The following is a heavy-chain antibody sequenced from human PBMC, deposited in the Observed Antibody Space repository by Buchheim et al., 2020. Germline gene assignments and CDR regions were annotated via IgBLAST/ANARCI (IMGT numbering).Heavy chain of an antibody. Sequence: QAQLVESGGGVVQPGRSLRLSCVASGFDFNTYDVHWVRQAPGKGLEWVAVISFDGDNRNYADSVKGRFTISRDNSKNTLFLELNSLRAEDTAVYYCVKEFGLWWFDPWGQGTL. CDR3: VKEFGLWWFDP. V-gene: IGHV3-30*18. D-gene: IGHD3-16*01. CDR1: GFDFNTYD. J-gene: IGHJ5*02. CDR2: ISFDGDNR.